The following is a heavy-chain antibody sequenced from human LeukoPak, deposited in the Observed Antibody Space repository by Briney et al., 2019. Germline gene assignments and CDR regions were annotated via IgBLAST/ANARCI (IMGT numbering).Heavy chain of an antibody. D-gene: IGHD5-12*01. CDR2: IYPGDSDT. Sequence: GESLKISCKGSGYSFTSYWIGWVRQMPGKGLGWMGIIYPGDSDTRYSPSFQGQVTISADKSSSTAYLQWSSLKASDTAMYYCARAKRLRYFDYWGQGTLVTVSS. CDR3: ARAKRLRYFDY. CDR1: GYSFTSYW. J-gene: IGHJ4*02. V-gene: IGHV5-51*01.